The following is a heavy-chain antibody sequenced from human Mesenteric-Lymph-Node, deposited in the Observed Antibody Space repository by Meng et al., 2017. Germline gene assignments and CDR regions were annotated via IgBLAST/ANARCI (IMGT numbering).Heavy chain of an antibody. CDR3: AREYYDSRSPVGAFGS. D-gene: IGHD3-16*01. J-gene: IGHJ3*01. CDR1: GFTFSSYA. V-gene: IGHV3-30*04. CDR2: ISYDGSNK. Sequence: GESLKISCAASGFTFSSYAMHWVRQAPGKGLEWVAVISYDGSNKYYADSVKGRFTISRDNSKNTLYLQMNSLRAEDTAVYYCAREYYDSRSPVGAFGSWGQGTKVTVSS.